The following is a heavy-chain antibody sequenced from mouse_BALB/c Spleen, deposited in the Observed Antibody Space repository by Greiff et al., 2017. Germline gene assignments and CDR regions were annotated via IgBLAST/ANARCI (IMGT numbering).Heavy chain of an antibody. CDR3: ARDGNGYPFAY. Sequence: EVKLVESGGGLVQPGGSLKLSCAASGFTFSSYGMSWVRQTPDKRLELVATINSNGGSTYYQDSVKGRFTISRDNAKNTLYLQMSSLKSEDTAMYYCARDGNGYPFAYWGQGTLVTVSA. CDR2: INSNGGST. J-gene: IGHJ3*01. CDR1: GFTFSSYG. V-gene: IGHV5-6-3*01. D-gene: IGHD2-2*01.